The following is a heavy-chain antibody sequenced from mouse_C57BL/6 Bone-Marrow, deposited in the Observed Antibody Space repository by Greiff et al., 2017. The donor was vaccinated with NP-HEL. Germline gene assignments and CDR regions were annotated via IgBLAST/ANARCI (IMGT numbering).Heavy chain of an antibody. V-gene: IGHV5-9*01. CDR1: GFTFSSYT. CDR3: ARQITTVVDY. CDR2: ISGGGGNT. D-gene: IGHD1-1*01. J-gene: IGHJ2*01. Sequence: EVQRVESGGGLVKPGGSLKLSCAASGFTFSSYTMSWVRQTPEKRLEWVATISGGGGNTYYPDSVKGRFTISRDNAKNTLYLQMSSLRSEDTALYYCARQITTVVDYWGQGTTLTVSS.